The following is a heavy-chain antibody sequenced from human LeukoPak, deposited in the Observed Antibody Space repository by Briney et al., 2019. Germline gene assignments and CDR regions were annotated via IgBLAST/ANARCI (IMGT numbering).Heavy chain of an antibody. CDR1: QFIFSTYA. CDR3: ANTNVPSNWYYFDY. CDR2: ITSSGGST. D-gene: IGHD1-1*01. J-gene: IGHJ4*02. Sequence: GGSLRLSCAASQFIFSTYAMSWVRQPPGKGLEWVSGITSSGGSTYYADSVRGRFSISRDNSKNTLSLQMNSLRAEDTAVYYCANTNVPSNWYYFDYWGQGTLVTVSS. V-gene: IGHV3-23*01.